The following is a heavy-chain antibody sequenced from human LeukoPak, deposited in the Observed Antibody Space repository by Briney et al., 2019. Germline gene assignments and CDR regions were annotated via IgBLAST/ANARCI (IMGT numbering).Heavy chain of an antibody. CDR3: ASMDFWSASHLDY. D-gene: IGHD3-3*01. CDR2: IYYSGST. Sequence: SETLSLTCTVSGGSIGSSSYYWGWPRQPPGKGLDWIGRIYYSGSTSYNPSPKSPVTISVDTSKNQFSLKLGSVTAADTAVYYCASMDFWSASHLDYWGQGTLVTVSS. J-gene: IGHJ4*02. CDR1: GGSIGSSSYY. V-gene: IGHV4-39*01.